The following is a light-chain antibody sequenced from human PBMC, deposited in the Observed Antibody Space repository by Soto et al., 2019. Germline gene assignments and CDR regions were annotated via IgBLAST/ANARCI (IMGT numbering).Light chain of an antibody. CDR3: CSYAGSYPYV. J-gene: IGLJ1*01. Sequence: QSALTQPRSMSGSPGQSVTISCTGTSSDVGGFNYVSWYQQHPGIAPKLMIYDVGERPSGVPDRFSGSKSGNTASLTISGLQSADESDYYCCSYAGSYPYVFGTGTKVTVL. V-gene: IGLV2-11*01. CDR2: DVG. CDR1: SSDVGGFNY.